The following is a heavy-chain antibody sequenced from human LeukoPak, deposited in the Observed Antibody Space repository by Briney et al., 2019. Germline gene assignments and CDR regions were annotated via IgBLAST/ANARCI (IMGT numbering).Heavy chain of an antibody. V-gene: IGHV4-4*02. D-gene: IGHD3-3*01. Sequence: ETLSLTCGVSGGSVTSTNWWTWVRQPPGKGLEWIGEVRLDGKTHYNPSLQSRLTILVSLSENHISLRLTSVTAADTAVYYCAREGGFFRPLDYSGQGTLVSVSS. CDR2: VRLDGKT. CDR1: GGSVTSTNW. CDR3: AREGGFFRPLDY. J-gene: IGHJ4*02.